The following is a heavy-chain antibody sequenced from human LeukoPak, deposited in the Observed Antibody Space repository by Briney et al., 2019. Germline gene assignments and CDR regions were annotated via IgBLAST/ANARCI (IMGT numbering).Heavy chain of an antibody. CDR3: ATGGGVRHFHD. Sequence: GGSLRLSCADSGFTFSNFPMSWVRQAPGKGLEWVARISNDAISSLYADSVKGRFTISRDNSRSPLYLQMNSLRVEDRAVFYCATGGGVRHFHDWGQGTLVIVSS. V-gene: IGHV3-23*01. J-gene: IGHJ4*02. D-gene: IGHD3-16*01. CDR1: GFTFSNFP. CDR2: ISNDAISS.